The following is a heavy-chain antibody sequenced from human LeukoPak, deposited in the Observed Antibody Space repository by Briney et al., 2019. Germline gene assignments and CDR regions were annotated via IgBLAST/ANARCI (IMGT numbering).Heavy chain of an antibody. V-gene: IGHV3-72*01. CDR3: ARNKGYSSSWTPFDY. D-gene: IGHD6-13*01. J-gene: IGHJ4*02. CDR2: TRNKANSYTA. Sequence: GGSLRLSCAASGFTFSEHYMDWVRQAPGKGLEWVGRTRNKANSYTAEYAASVKGRFTISRDDSKNSLYLQMNGLKTEDTAVYYCARNKGYSSSWTPFDYWGQGTLVTVSS. CDR1: GFTFSEHY.